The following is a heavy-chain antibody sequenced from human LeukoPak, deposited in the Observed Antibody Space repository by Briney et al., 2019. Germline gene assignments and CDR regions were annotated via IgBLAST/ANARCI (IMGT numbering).Heavy chain of an antibody. V-gene: IGHV3-73*01. Sequence: GGSLRLSCAASGFTFSGSAMHWVRQASGKGLEWVGRIRSKANSYATAYAASVKGRFTISRDDSMNTAYLQMNSLKTEDTAVYYCTRHPYDFWSGYNLAYWGQGTLVTVSS. CDR3: TRHPYDFWSGYNLAY. D-gene: IGHD3-3*01. J-gene: IGHJ4*02. CDR2: IRSKANSYAT. CDR1: GFTFSGSA.